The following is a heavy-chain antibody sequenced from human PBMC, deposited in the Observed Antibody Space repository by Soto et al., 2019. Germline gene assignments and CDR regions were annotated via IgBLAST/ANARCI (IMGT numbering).Heavy chain of an antibody. J-gene: IGHJ6*02. D-gene: IGHD3-16*01. CDR1: GGTFSSYA. Sequence: QVQLVQPGAEVKKPGSSVKVCCKASGGTFSSYAISWVRQAPGQGLDWMGGIIPIFGTANYAQKFQGRVTITADESTSTAYMELSSLRSEDTAVYYCARDAHTVWGEDYYYYYGMDVWGQGTTVTVSS. CDR3: ARDAHTVWGEDYYYYYGMDV. CDR2: IIPIFGTA. V-gene: IGHV1-69*01.